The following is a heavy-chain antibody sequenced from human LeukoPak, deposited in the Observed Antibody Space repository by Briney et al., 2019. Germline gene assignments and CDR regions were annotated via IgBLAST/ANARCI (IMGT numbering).Heavy chain of an antibody. V-gene: IGHV4-34*01. J-gene: IGHJ4*02. CDR3: ARGRRYYYDSSGYLTPFDY. CDR2: INHSGNT. D-gene: IGHD3-22*01. CDR1: GGSFSGYY. Sequence: PSETLSLTCAVYGGSFSGYYWSWLRQPPGKGLEWIGEINHSGNTNYNPSLKSRVTISVDTSKNQFSLKLSSVTAADTAVYYCARGRRYYYDSSGYLTPFDYWGQGTLVTVSS.